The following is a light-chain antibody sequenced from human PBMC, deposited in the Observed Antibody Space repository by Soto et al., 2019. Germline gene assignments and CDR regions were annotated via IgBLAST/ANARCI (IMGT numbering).Light chain of an antibody. CDR2: GAT. Sequence: EILLTQSPATLSVSPGETATLSCRASQNVLSDLAWYQQKPGQAPRLLVYGATTRATDAPAKFRGRGSGTEFSLTISSLQSEDSSTYFCQQYRSLPRTFGQGSKVEI. CDR1: QNVLSD. V-gene: IGKV3-15*01. CDR3: QQYRSLPRT. J-gene: IGKJ1*01.